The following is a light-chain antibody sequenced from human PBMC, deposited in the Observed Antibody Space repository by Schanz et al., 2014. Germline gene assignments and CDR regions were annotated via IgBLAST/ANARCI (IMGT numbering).Light chain of an antibody. CDR3: CSYAGSNSFVV. V-gene: IGLV2-8*01. CDR1: SSDVGGYNY. CDR2: EVN. Sequence: QSALTQPPSASGSPGQSVTISCTGTSSDVGGYNYVSWYQQHPGKAPKLMIYEVNKRPSGVPDRFTGSKSGNTASLTVSGLQAEDEADYYCCSYAGSNSFVVFGGGTKLTVL. J-gene: IGLJ2*01.